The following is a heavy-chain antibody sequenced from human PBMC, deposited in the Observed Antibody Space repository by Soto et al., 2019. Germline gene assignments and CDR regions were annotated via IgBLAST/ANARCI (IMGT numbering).Heavy chain of an antibody. CDR2: ISAHNGNT. V-gene: IGHV1-18*01. CDR3: ARGRYGDY. Sequence: QVHLVQSGAEVKKPGASVKVSCKGSGYTFTSYGITWVRQAPGQGLEWMGWISAHNGNTNYAQKFQGRVTVTRDTSTLTAYMELRSLRSDDTAVYYCARGRYGDYWGQGALVTVSS. CDR1: GYTFTSYG. J-gene: IGHJ4*02. D-gene: IGHD1-1*01.